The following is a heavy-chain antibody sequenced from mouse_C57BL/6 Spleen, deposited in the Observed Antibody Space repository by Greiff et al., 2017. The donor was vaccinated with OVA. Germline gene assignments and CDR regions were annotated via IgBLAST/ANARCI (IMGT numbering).Heavy chain of an antibody. V-gene: IGHV6-3*01. CDR2: IRLKSDNYAT. J-gene: IGHJ3*01. CDR1: GFTFSNYW. D-gene: IGHD1-1*01. Sequence: DVKLVESGGGLVQPGGSMKLSCVASGFTFSNYWMNWVRQSPEKGLEWVAQIRLKSDNYATHYAESVKGRFTISRDDSKSSVYLQMNNLRAEDTGIYYCTITASSFAYWGQGTLVTVSA. CDR3: TITASSFAY.